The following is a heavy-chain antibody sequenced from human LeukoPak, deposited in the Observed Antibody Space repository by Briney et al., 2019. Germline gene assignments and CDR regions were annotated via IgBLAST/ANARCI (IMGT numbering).Heavy chain of an antibody. Sequence: ASVKVSCKASGYTFSSYGITWVRQAPGQGLEWMGWINVNNGNTNYAQKLQGRVTMTTDTSTSTAYMELRSLRSDDTAVYYCARDWYSSGWNSDYWGQGTLVTVSS. J-gene: IGHJ4*02. D-gene: IGHD6-19*01. CDR2: INVNNGNT. CDR1: GYTFSSYG. CDR3: ARDWYSSGWNSDY. V-gene: IGHV1-18*01.